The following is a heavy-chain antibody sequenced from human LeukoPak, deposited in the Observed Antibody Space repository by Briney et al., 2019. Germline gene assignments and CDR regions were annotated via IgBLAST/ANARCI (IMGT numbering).Heavy chain of an antibody. CDR1: GYTFTSYD. J-gene: IGHJ6*03. CDR3: ARLEYSSSSMSWYYYYMDV. V-gene: IGHV1-8*01. D-gene: IGHD6-6*01. Sequence: ASVKVSCKASGYTFTSYDINWVRQATGQGLEWMGWMNPNSGNTGYAQKFQGRATMTRNTSISTAYMELSSLRSEDTAVYYCARLEYSSSSMSWYYYYMDVWGKGTTVTVSS. CDR2: MNPNSGNT.